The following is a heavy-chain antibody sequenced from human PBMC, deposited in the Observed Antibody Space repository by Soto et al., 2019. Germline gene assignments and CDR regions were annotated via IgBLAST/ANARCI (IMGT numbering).Heavy chain of an antibody. Sequence: GGSLRLSCAASGVTFSDYYMSWIRQAPGKGLEWVSDISSSGSIIYYADSVKGRFTISRDNAKNSLYLQMNSLRAEDTAVYYCARDQPGYSYGYGLGYWGQGTLVTVSS. CDR2: ISSSGSII. CDR3: ARDQPGYSYGYGLGY. J-gene: IGHJ4*02. CDR1: GVTFSDYY. V-gene: IGHV3-11*04. D-gene: IGHD5-18*01.